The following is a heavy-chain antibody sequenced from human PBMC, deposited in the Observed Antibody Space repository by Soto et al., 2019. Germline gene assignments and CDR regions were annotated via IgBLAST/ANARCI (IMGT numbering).Heavy chain of an antibody. CDR3: TRAAGYCSPTSCFSFFYWLDP. CDR2: ISGYNGNT. D-gene: IGHD2-2*01. CDR1: GYTFTSYG. V-gene: IGHV1-18*04. Sequence: ASVKVSCKASGYTFTSYGFSWLQQAPGQGLEWMGWISGYNGNTNYAQKFQGRVTMNTAPSTSTAYMELRSLRSXDTAVYYCTRAAGYCSPTSCFSFFYWLDPGGQGTLVAVSS. J-gene: IGHJ5*02.